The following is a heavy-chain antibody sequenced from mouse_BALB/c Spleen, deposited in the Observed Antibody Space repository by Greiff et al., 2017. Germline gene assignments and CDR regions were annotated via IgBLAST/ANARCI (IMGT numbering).Heavy chain of an antibody. V-gene: IGHV1-87*01. CDR1: GYTFTSYW. CDR2: IYPGDGDT. J-gene: IGHJ3*01. Sequence: QVHVKQSGAELARPGASVKLSCKASGYTFTSYWMQWVKQRPGQGLEWIGAIYPGDGDTRYTQKFKGKATLTADKSSSTAYMQLSSLASEDSAVYYCARSDGNYPFAYWGQGTLVTVSA. D-gene: IGHD2-1*01. CDR3: ARSDGNYPFAY.